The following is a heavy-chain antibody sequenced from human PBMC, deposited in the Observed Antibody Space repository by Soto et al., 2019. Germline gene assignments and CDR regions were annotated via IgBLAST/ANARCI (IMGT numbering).Heavy chain of an antibody. V-gene: IGHV3-48*02. CDR3: ARLSVRYCSGGSCSQLDY. CDR1: GFTFSTYS. D-gene: IGHD2-15*01. CDR2: ISSSGGTI. J-gene: IGHJ4*02. Sequence: EVQLVESGGSLVQPGGSVRLSCAASGFTFSTYSMNWVRQAPGKGLEWVSFISSSGGTIYYADSVKGRFTISRDNAKNSLYLQMNSLSDEDTAVYYCARLSVRYCSGGSCSQLDYWGQGTLVTVSS.